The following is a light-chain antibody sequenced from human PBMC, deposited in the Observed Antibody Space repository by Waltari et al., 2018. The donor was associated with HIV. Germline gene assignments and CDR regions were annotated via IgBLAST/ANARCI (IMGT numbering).Light chain of an antibody. CDR1: SSDVGGYYY. Sequence: QSALTQPPSASGSPGQSVTPTCAGTSSDVGGYYYVSWYQQHPGKAPKLIIYEVSKRPSGVPDRFSGSKSGNTASLTVSGLQAEEEADYYCLSYTGGNRVIFGGGTKLTVL. V-gene: IGLV2-8*01. CDR2: EVS. CDR3: LSYTGGNRVI. J-gene: IGLJ2*01.